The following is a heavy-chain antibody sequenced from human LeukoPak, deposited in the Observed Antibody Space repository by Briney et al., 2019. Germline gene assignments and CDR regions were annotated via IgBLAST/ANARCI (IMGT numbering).Heavy chain of an antibody. CDR2: IKSKNEGGTV. V-gene: IGHV3-15*01. CDR1: GFTFSSAW. D-gene: IGHD4-11*01. Sequence: GGSLRLSCAASGFTFSSAWINWVRQAPGKGLEWVGRIKSKNEGGTVVYAAPVQGRFTISRDDSKNTLYLQMNSLKTEDTAVYYCTTQAVTQYYFDYWGQGTLVTVSS. J-gene: IGHJ4*02. CDR3: TTQAVTQYYFDY.